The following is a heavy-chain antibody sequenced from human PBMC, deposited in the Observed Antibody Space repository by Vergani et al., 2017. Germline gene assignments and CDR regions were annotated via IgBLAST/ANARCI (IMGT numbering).Heavy chain of an antibody. CDR1: GGSISSGDYY. J-gene: IGHJ4*02. Sequence: QVQLQESGPGLVKPSQTLSLTCTVSGGSISSGDYYWSWIRQPPGKGLEWIGYIYYSGSTYYNPSLKSRVTISVDTSKNQFSLKLSSVTAADTAVYYCSRETRVDITMRHFDYWGQGTLVTVSS. V-gene: IGHV4-30-4*08. D-gene: IGHD3-22*01. CDR2: IYYSGST. CDR3: SRETRVDITMRHFDY.